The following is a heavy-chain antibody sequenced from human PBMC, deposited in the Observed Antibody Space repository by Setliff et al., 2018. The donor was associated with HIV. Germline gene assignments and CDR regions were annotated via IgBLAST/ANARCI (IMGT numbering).Heavy chain of an antibody. J-gene: IGHJ5*02. V-gene: IGHV4-39*01. CDR2: IYHTGRT. D-gene: IGHD3-22*01. CDR1: GGSIDNNKYY. CDR3: ASRIYYYDESRVLREEGFVP. Sequence: SETLSLTCSVSGGSIDNNKYYWTWIRQPPGKGLEWTGSIYHTGRTYYNRSLESRLTIPIDTSKNQFSLKLTSVTAADTAMYYCASRIYYYDESRVLREEGFVPWGQGTLVTVPQ.